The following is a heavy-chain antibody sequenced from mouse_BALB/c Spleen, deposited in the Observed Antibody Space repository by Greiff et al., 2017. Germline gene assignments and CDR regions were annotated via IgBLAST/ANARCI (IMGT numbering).Heavy chain of an antibody. V-gene: IGHV5-6*02. J-gene: IGHJ3*01. Sequence: EVKLMESGGDLVKPGGSLKLSCAASGFTFSSYGMSWVRQTPDKRLEWVATISSGGSYTYYPDSVKGRFTISRDNAKNTLYLQMSSLKSEDTAMYYCASRGSSCLAYWGQGTLVTVSA. D-gene: IGHD1-1*01. CDR1: GFTFSSYG. CDR3: ASRGSSCLAY. CDR2: ISSGGSYT.